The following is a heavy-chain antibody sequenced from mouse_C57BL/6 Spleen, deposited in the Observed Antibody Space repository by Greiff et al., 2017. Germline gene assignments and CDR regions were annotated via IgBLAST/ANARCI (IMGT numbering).Heavy chain of an antibody. CDR3: TIYYSNYGAWFAY. CDR1: GFNIKDDY. D-gene: IGHD2-5*01. J-gene: IGHJ3*01. V-gene: IGHV14-4*01. Sequence: VQLQQSGAELVRPGASVKLSCTASGFNIKDDYMHWVKQRPEQGLEWIGWIDPENGDTEYASKFQGKATITADTSSNTAYLQLSSLTSEDTAVYYCTIYYSNYGAWFAYWGQGTLVTVSA. CDR2: IDPENGDT.